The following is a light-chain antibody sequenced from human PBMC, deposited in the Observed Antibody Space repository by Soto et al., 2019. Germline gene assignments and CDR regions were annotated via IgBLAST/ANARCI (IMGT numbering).Light chain of an antibody. CDR3: QQYNNWPS. J-gene: IGKJ5*01. CDR2: DIS. Sequence: EVVRTQSKATLSVSPGERATLSCRASQTVSRNLAWYQQRPGQAPRLLIYDISNRATGVPARFSGSGSETEFTLTIRSLQSEDFAVYFCQQYNNWPSFGQGTRLEIK. V-gene: IGKV3-15*01. CDR1: QTVSRN.